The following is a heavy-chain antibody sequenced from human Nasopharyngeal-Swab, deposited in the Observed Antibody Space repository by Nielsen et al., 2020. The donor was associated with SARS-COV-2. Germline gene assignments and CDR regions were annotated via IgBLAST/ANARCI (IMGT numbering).Heavy chain of an antibody. Sequence: WVRQAPGQGLEWMGWINTNIGNPTYAQGFTGRFVFSLDTSVSTAYLQISSLKAEDTAVYYCGKGGGAYYYYYYMDVWGKGTTVTVSS. D-gene: IGHD3-10*01. V-gene: IGHV7-4-1*02. CDR3: GKGGGAYYYYYYMDV. J-gene: IGHJ6*03. CDR2: INTNIGNP.